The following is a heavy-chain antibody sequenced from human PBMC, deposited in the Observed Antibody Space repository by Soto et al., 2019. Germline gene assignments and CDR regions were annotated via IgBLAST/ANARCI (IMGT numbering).Heavy chain of an antibody. Sequence: EVQLLESGGGLVQPGGSLRLSCAASGFTFSSYAMSWVRQAPGKGLEWVSAISGSGGSTYYADSVKGRFTISRDNSKNTLYLQMNSLRDEETAVYYCAKEDLEYSSSGSAFDIWGQGTMVTVSS. D-gene: IGHD6-6*01. CDR2: ISGSGGST. J-gene: IGHJ3*02. CDR3: AKEDLEYSSSGSAFDI. CDR1: GFTFSSYA. V-gene: IGHV3-23*01.